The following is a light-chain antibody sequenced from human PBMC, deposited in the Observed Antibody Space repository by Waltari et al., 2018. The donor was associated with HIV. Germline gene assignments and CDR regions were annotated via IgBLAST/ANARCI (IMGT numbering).Light chain of an antibody. CDR1: SSTIGAGFA. V-gene: IGLV1-40*01. CDR2: GNS. Sequence: QSVLTQPPSVSGAPGQRITISCTGSSSTIGAGFAVHWYQQLPGKAPKVLIYGNSNRPSGVPDRFSGSKSGTSASLAITGLQADDEGDYYCQSYDSSLRGHVFGSGTRVTVL. J-gene: IGLJ1*01. CDR3: QSYDSSLRGHV.